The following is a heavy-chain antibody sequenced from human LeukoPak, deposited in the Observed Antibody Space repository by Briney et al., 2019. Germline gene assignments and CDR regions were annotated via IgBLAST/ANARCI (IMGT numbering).Heavy chain of an antibody. CDR2: ISYDVSDK. CDR3: AKEYLIWFGDFDAFDI. D-gene: IGHD3-10*01. J-gene: IGHJ3*02. V-gene: IGHV3-30*18. Sequence: GGSLRLSCAASGFTFSTYGMHWVRQALGKGLEWVAVISYDVSDKYYADSVKGRFTISRDNSKNTLYLQMNSLRAEDTAVYYCAKEYLIWFGDFDAFDIWGQGTMVTVSS. CDR1: GFTFSTYG.